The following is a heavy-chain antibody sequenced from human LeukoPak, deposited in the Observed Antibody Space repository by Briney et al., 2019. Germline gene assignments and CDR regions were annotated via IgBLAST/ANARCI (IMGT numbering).Heavy chain of an antibody. V-gene: IGHV1-24*01. Sequence: ASVKVSCKVSGYTLTELSMHWVRQAPGKGLEWMGGFDPEDGETIYAQKFQGRVTMTEDTTTDTAYMELNSLRSEDTAVYYCATGLSITIFGVVIPRRRLNIWGQGTMVTVSS. CDR2: FDPEDGET. CDR3: ATGLSITIFGVVIPRRRLNI. CDR1: GYTLTELS. J-gene: IGHJ3*02. D-gene: IGHD3-3*01.